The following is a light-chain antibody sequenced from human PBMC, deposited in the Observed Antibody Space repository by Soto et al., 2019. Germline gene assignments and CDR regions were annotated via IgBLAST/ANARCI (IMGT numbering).Light chain of an antibody. CDR3: SSYTTSSTYV. J-gene: IGLJ1*01. CDR1: ISDVGGYDY. CDR2: DVS. Sequence: QSALTQPASVSGSPGQSITISCTGTISDVGGYDYVSWYQQHPGKAPKLMIYDVSNRPSGVSNRFSGPKSGNTASLTISGLQADDEADYYCSSYTTSSTYVFGTGTRSPS. V-gene: IGLV2-14*01.